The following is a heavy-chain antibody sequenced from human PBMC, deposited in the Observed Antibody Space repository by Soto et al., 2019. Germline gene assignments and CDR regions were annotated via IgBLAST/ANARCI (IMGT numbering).Heavy chain of an antibody. Sequence: ASVKVSCKASGYTFTSYAMHWVRQAPGQRLEWMGWINVGNGNTKYSQKFQGRVTITRDTSASTAYMELSSLRSEDTAVYYCARDYYGSGSYFFDYWGQGTLVTVSS. J-gene: IGHJ4*02. D-gene: IGHD3-10*01. CDR3: ARDYYGSGSYFFDY. CDR2: INVGNGNT. CDR1: GYTFTSYA. V-gene: IGHV1-3*01.